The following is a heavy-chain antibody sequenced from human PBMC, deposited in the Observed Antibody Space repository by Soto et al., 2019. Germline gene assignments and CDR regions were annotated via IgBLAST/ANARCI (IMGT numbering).Heavy chain of an antibody. J-gene: IGHJ6*02. V-gene: IGHV3-23*01. CDR2: ISGSGGST. D-gene: IGHD2-2*01. CDR1: GFTFSFYA. CDR3: AKSRRGGSSIYDYYYGMDV. Sequence: EVQLLESGGGLVQPGGSLRLSCAASGFTFSFYAMSWVRQAPGKGLEWVSAISGSGGSTYYADSVKGRFTISRDNSKNTLYLQMNSLRAEDTAVYYCAKSRRGGSSIYDYYYGMDVWGQGTTVTVSS.